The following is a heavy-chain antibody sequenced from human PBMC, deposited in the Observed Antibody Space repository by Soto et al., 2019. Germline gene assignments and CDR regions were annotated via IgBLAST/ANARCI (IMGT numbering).Heavy chain of an antibody. D-gene: IGHD1-1*01. V-gene: IGHV4-34*01. CDR2: INESGST. CDR3: ARGSGIVALPGELEDVKYDY. Sequence: QVQLQQWGAGLVKPSETLSLSCAVYGQSFSGHSWAWIRQPPGKGLEWIGEINESGSTYYNPSLKSRVTISTATSKNQFSLKLGSVSAADTAAYFCARGSGIVALPGELEDVKYDYWGQGTLVNVSS. J-gene: IGHJ4*02. CDR1: GQSFSGHS.